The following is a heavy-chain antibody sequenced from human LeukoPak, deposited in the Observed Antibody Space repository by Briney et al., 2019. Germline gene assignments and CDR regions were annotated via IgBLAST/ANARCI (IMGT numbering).Heavy chain of an antibody. CDR2: VHYTGST. CDR1: GGSISSYY. CDR3: ARESSGMWDWFDP. V-gene: IGHV4-59*01. Sequence: SETLSLTCTVYGGSISSYYWSWIRQPPGRGLEWIGYVHYTGSTNYNPSLGSGVSISVDTSKSQFSLKLYSVTAADTAVYYCARESSGMWDWFDPWGQGILVTVSS. D-gene: IGHD6-25*01. J-gene: IGHJ5*02.